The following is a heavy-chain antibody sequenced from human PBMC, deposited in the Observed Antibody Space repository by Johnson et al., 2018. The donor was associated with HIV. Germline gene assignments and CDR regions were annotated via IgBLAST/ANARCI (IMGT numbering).Heavy chain of an antibody. CDR1: GFTVSSNY. V-gene: IGHV3-53*01. D-gene: IGHD3-22*01. CDR3: ARDGQDRDDAFDI. Sequence: VQLVESGGGLIQPGGSLRLSCAASGFTVSSNYMSWVRQAPGKGLEWVSVIYSGGSTYYADSVMGRFTISRDNSKNTLYLQMNSLRAEDTAVYYCARDGQDRDDAFDIWGQGTMVTVSS. J-gene: IGHJ3*02. CDR2: IYSGGST.